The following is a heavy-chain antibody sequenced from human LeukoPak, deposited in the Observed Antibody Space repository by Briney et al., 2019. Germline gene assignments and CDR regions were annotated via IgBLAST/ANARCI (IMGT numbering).Heavy chain of an antibody. CDR1: GGSISSYY. Sequence: PSETLSLTCTVSGGSISSYYWGWIRQPPGKGLEWIGSIYYSGSTYYNPSLKSRVTISVDTSKNQFSLKLSSVTAADTAVYYCARESRGPIDYWGQGTLVTVSS. D-gene: IGHD1-26*01. V-gene: IGHV4-39*07. J-gene: IGHJ4*02. CDR3: ARESRGPIDY. CDR2: IYYSGST.